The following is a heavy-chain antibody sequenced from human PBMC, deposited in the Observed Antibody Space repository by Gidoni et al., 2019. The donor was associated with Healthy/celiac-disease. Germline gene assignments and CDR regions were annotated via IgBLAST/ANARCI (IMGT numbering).Heavy chain of an antibody. D-gene: IGHD3-22*01. J-gene: IGHJ4*02. CDR1: GFTFRYYY. CDR3: ATTYYYDSSGYQFDY. V-gene: IGHV3-11*01. Sequence: QVQLVESGGGLVKPGGSLRLSCAACGFTFRYYYMSWIRQAPGKGLEWVSYISSSGSTIYYADSVKGRFTISRDNAKNSLYLQMNSLRAEDTAVYYCATTYYYDSSGYQFDYWGQGTLVTVSS. CDR2: ISSSGSTI.